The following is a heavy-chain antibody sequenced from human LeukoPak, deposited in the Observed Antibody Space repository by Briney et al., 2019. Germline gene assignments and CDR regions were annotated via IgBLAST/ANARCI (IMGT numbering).Heavy chain of an antibody. CDR1: GGSFSGYD. J-gene: IGHJ6*02. CDR3: ARGKGEAAWYYYGMDV. V-gene: IGHV4-34*01. CDR2: INHSGST. Sequence: SETLSLTCAAYGGSFSGYDWSWIRQPPGKGLEWIGEINHSGSTNYNPSLKRRVTISVDTSKNQFSLKLSPVTAADTAVYYCARGKGEAAWYYYGMDVWGQGTTVTVSS. D-gene: IGHD6-13*01.